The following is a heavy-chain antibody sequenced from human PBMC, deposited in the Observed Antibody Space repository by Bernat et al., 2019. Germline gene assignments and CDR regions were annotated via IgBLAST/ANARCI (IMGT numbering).Heavy chain of an antibody. D-gene: IGHD5-12*01. J-gene: IGHJ4*02. V-gene: IGHV3-30-3*01. CDR2: ISYDGSNK. CDR3: ARDPLRIVATITAIDY. CDR1: GFTFSSYA. Sequence: QVQLVESGGGVVQPGRSLRLSCAASGFTFSSYAMHWVRQAPGKGLEWVAVISYDGSNKYYADSVKGRFTISRDNSKNTLYLKINSLRAEDTAVYYCARDPLRIVATITAIDYWGQGTLVTVSS.